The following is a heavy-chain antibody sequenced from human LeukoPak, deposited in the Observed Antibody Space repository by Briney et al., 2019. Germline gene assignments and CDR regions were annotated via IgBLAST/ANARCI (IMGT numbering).Heavy chain of an antibody. V-gene: IGHV1-18*01. D-gene: IGHD6-6*01. Sequence: GAAVKVSCKASGYSLTTYGITWVRQAPGQGLEWMGWITTYNGNTNYARKLQGRVTMTTDTSTNTAYMELGSLRPDDTAVYYCARLIEYRTSSRVFDIWGRGTMVTVSS. CDR2: ITTYNGNT. CDR3: ARLIEYRTSSRVFDI. CDR1: GYSLTTYG. J-gene: IGHJ3*02.